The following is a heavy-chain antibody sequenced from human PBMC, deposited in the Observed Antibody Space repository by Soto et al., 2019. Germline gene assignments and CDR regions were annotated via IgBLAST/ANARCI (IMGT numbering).Heavy chain of an antibody. CDR3: ARGNGRPQLGGNYYYVLDV. V-gene: IGHV1-69*12. Sequence: QVQLEQSGAEVKKPGSSVKLSCKASGGTFRNSAISWVRQAPGQGLEWMGGIMPIFRTPDYAQKFQGRVTITADEATNTAYMELSGLRSDDTAVYCCARGNGRPQLGGNYYYVLDVWGHGATVTVPS. J-gene: IGHJ6*02. D-gene: IGHD3-3*02. CDR1: GGTFRNSA. CDR2: IMPIFRTP.